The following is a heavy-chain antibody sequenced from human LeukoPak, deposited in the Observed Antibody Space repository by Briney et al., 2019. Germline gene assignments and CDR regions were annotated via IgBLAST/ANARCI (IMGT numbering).Heavy chain of an antibody. CDR1: GYIFTNYG. J-gene: IGHJ6*02. Sequence: SVKVSCKASGYIFTNYGISWVRQAPGQGLEWMGGIIPIFGTANYAQKFQGRVTITADESTSTAYMELSSLRSEDTAVYYCARGMLDYDFWSGFLHNYYYGMDVWGQGTTVTVSS. CDR3: ARGMLDYDFWSGFLHNYYYGMDV. V-gene: IGHV1-69*13. CDR2: IIPIFGTA. D-gene: IGHD3-3*01.